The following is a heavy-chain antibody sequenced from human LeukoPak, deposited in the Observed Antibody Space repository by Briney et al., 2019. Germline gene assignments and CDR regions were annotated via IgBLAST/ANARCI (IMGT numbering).Heavy chain of an antibody. J-gene: IGHJ4*02. V-gene: IGHV1-8*03. CDR1: GYTFTSYD. D-gene: IGHD3-10*01. CDR3: VRGDTRLYLYGSGSPLDY. CDR2: MNPNSGNT. Sequence: ASVKVSCKASGYTFTSYDINWVRQATGQGLEWMGWMNPNSGNTGYAQKFQGRVTITRNTSISTAYMELSSLRSEDTAVYYCVRGDTRLYLYGSGSPLDYWGQGTLVTVSS.